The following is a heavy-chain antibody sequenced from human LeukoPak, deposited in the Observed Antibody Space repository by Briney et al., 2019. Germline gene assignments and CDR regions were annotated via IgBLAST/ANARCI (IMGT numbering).Heavy chain of an antibody. CDR2: IYYSGST. D-gene: IGHD4-17*01. V-gene: IGHV4-59*08. Sequence: PSETLSLTCTVSGGSISSYYWSWIRQPPGKGLEWIGYIYYSGSTNYNPSPKSRVTISVDTSKNQFSLKLSSVTAADTAVYYCARRVVGDYSFDYWGQGTLVTVSS. CDR3: ARRVVGDYSFDY. CDR1: GGSISSYY. J-gene: IGHJ4*02.